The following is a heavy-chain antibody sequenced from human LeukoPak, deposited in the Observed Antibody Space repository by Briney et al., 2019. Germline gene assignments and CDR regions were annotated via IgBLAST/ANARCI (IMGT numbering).Heavy chain of an antibody. CDR2: IYYTGST. J-gene: IGHJ4*02. V-gene: IGHV4-59*12. D-gene: IGHD3-3*01. CDR3: ARDSGPYDFWSGPAPFDY. CDR1: GGSISTYY. Sequence: PSETLSLTCTVSGGSISTYYWTWIRQPPGKGLEYIGYIYYTGSTNYNPSLKNRVTMSVDTSKNQFSLKLSSVTAADTAVYYCARDSGPYDFWSGPAPFDYWGQGTLVTVSS.